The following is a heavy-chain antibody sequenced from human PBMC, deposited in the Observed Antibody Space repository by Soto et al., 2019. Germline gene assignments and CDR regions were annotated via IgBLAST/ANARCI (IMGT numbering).Heavy chain of an antibody. Sequence: QVQLVQSGAEVKKPGSSVKVSCKASGGTFSNYAISWARQAPGQGLEWMGGIIPFLGTPNYAQRFQGRVTITADEATSTAYMELSSLRSEATAVYYCARGPDGSVTAPPHGMDVW. J-gene: IGHJ6*01. CDR1: GGTFSNYA. D-gene: IGHD2-21*02. CDR3: ARGPDGSVTAPPHGMDV. CDR2: IIPFLGTP. V-gene: IGHV1-69*01.